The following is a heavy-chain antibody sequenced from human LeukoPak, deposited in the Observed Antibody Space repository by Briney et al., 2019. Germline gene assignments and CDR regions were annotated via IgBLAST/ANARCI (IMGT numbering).Heavy chain of an antibody. J-gene: IGHJ4*02. V-gene: IGHV3-72*01. CDR1: GFTFSDHY. CDR3: VRGRYCSGGSCYVPFDY. D-gene: IGHD2-15*01. Sequence: PGGSLRLSCAASGFTFSDHYMDWVRQAPGKELEWVGRIRNKANSYTTEYAASVEDRFTISRDDSKNSLFLQMNSLKTEDTAMYYCVRGRYCSGGSCYVPFDYWGQGTLVTVSS. CDR2: IRNKANSYTT.